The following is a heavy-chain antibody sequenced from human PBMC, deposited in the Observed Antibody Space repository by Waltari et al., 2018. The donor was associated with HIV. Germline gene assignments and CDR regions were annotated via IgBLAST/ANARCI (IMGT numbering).Heavy chain of an antibody. V-gene: IGHV1-24*01. CDR3: ATDFDRTTMTAKITGAFHI. D-gene: IGHD2-21*02. Sequence: QVQLSQSGPEVKKPGASVKVSCRISGYSFTALSINWVRQAPGGEFEGFGGLDRESDSRVVGHKCQGKVTLAADFYTGTAFLFLCHLTSNATALYYFATDFDRTTMTAKITGAFHIRGQGTMVVVSA. CDR1: GYSFTALS. CDR2: LDRESDSR. J-gene: IGHJ3*02.